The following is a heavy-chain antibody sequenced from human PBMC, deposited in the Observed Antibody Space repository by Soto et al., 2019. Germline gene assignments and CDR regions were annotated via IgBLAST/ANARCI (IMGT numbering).Heavy chain of an antibody. CDR1: GGTISSSNW. D-gene: IGHD7-27*01. CDR2: IYHSGST. J-gene: IGHJ6*02. V-gene: IGHV4-4*02. CDR3: ARHWGFDYYYYGMDF. Sequence: PSETLSLTCAVSGGTISSSNWWSWVRQPPGKGPEWIGEIYHSGSTNYNPSLKSRVTISVDKSKNQLSLKLSSVTAADTAVYYCARHWGFDYYYYGMDFWGQGTTAT.